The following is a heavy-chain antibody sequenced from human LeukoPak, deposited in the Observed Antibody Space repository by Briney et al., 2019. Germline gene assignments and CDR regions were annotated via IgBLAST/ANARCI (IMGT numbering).Heavy chain of an antibody. D-gene: IGHD1-1*01. V-gene: IGHV1-18*01. CDR2: SSPYNGKT. CDR1: GYSFINYG. CDR3: ATDLYNWKRAFDP. J-gene: IGHJ5*02. Sequence: ASVKVSCKASGYSFINYGITWVRQAPGQGLEWMGWSSPYNGKTNYAQKFQGRVTMTTDTSTNTAYMELRSLRSDDTAVYYCATDLYNWKRAFDPWGQGTLVTVSS.